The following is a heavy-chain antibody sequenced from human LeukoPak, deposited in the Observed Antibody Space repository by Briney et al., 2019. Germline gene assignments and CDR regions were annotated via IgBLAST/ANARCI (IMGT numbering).Heavy chain of an antibody. CDR3: ARYSSSSGGPSYYLDY. D-gene: IGHD6-6*01. J-gene: IGHJ4*01. V-gene: IGHV3-74*01. CDR1: GLTLRNYW. Sequence: PGGSLRLSCTASGLTLRNYWMHWVRQVPGKRLVWVSRISGDGSVTNYADSVQGRFTISRDNAKSVVYLQINSLRSEDTAVYYCARYSSSSGGPSYYLDYWGHGSLVTVSS. CDR2: ISGDGSVT.